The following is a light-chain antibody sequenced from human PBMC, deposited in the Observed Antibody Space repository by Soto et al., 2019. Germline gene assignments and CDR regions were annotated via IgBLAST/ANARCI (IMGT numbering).Light chain of an antibody. CDR3: QLYNNWPYT. CDR2: GAS. Sequence: EIVMTQSPATLSESPGERATLSCRASQSVSSGFLAWYQQKPGQAPRLLIYGASTRATGIPARFSGSGSGTEFTLTISSLQSEDFAVYYCQLYNNWPYTFGQGTKLEIK. J-gene: IGKJ2*01. CDR1: QSVSSG. V-gene: IGKV3-15*01.